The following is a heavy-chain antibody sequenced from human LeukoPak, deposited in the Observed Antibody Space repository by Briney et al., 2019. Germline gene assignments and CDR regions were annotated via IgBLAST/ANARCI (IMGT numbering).Heavy chain of an antibody. CDR1: GFTFSDYT. J-gene: IGHJ5*02. Sequence: GGSLRLSCAASGFTFSDYTMSWVRQAPGKGLEWVANIKQDGSEKYYVDSVKGRFTISRDNAKNSLYLQMNSLRAEDTAVYYCAREREIAAAPWFDPWGQGTLVTVSS. CDR2: IKQDGSEK. D-gene: IGHD6-13*01. V-gene: IGHV3-7*01. CDR3: AREREIAAAPWFDP.